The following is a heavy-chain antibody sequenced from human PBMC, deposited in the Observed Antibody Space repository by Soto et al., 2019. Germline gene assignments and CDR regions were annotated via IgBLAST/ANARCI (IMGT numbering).Heavy chain of an antibody. J-gene: IGHJ5*02. D-gene: IGHD6-6*01. CDR1: GLTFSSYS. CDR2: ISSSSSYI. V-gene: IGHV3-21*01. Sequence: GASLRLSCAASGLTFSSYSMNWVRQAPGKGLEWVSSISSSSSYIYYADSVKGRFTISRDNAKNSLYLQMNSLRAEDTAVYYCARDASSSIADLWGQGTLVTVSS. CDR3: ARDASSSIADL.